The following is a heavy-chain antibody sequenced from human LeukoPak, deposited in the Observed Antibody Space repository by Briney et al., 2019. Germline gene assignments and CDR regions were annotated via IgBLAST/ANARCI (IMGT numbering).Heavy chain of an antibody. CDR2: IYYSGST. V-gene: IGHV4-30-4*01. Sequence: PSETLSLTCTVSGGSISSGDYYWSWIRQPPGKGLEWIGYIYYSGSTYYNPSLKSRVTISVDTSKNQFSLKLSSVTAADTAVYYCARDQLVMVRRNYCYYGMDVWGQGTTVTVSS. D-gene: IGHD3-10*01. CDR1: GGSISSGDYY. J-gene: IGHJ6*02. CDR3: ARDQLVMVRRNYCYYGMDV.